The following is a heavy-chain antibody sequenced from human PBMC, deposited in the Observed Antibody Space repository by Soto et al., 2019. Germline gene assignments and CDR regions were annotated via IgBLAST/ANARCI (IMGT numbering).Heavy chain of an antibody. CDR3: ARVFGYSYGYSDY. CDR2: IYHTGST. Sequence: TSETLSLTCAVSGYSINSGYYWGWIRQPPGKGLEWIGSIYHTGSTYYNPSLKGRVTISVDTSKNQSSLKLISVTAADTAVYYCARVFGYSYGYSDYWGQGTLVTVSS. D-gene: IGHD5-18*01. J-gene: IGHJ4*02. V-gene: IGHV4-38-2*01. CDR1: GYSINSGYY.